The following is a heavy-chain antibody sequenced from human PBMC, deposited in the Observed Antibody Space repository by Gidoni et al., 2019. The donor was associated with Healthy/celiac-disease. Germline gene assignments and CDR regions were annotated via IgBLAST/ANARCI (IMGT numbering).Heavy chain of an antibody. Sequence: QVQLVQSGAEVKKPGASVQVSCKASGYTFTSYDINWVRQATGQGLEWMGWMNPNSGNTGYAQKCQGRVTITRNTSISTAYMERSSLRSEDTAVYYCAIAPGIAVAANNWFDPWGQGTLVTVSS. D-gene: IGHD6-19*01. CDR3: AIAPGIAVAANNWFDP. CDR1: GYTFTSYD. CDR2: MNPNSGNT. V-gene: IGHV1-8*03. J-gene: IGHJ5*02.